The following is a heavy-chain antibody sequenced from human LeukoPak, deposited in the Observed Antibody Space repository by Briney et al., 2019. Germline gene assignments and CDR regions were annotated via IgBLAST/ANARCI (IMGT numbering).Heavy chain of an antibody. CDR2: ISESGGTT. D-gene: IGHD2-8*02. V-gene: IGHV3-23*01. J-gene: IGHJ1*01. CDR1: GFTFSSYA. CDR3: AKDPSTSWYWYFQH. Sequence: GGSLRLSCAASGFTFSSYAMIWVRQAPGKGLEWVSAISESGGTTYYADSVKGRFTISRDNFKSTLYLQMNSLRAEDTAVYYCAKDPSTSWYWYFQHWGQGTLVTVSS.